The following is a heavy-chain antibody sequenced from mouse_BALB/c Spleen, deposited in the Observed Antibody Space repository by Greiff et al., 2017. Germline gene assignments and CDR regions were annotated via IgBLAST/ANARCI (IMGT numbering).Heavy chain of an antibody. Sequence: LQQPGSELVRPGASVKLSCKASGYTFTSYWMHWVKQRHGQGLEWIGNIYPGSGSTNYDEKFKSKGTLTVDTSSSTAYMHLSSLTSEDSAVYYCTRENYDYAMDYWGQGTSVTVSS. D-gene: IGHD2-4*01. CDR3: TRENYDYAMDY. V-gene: IGHV1S22*01. CDR2: IYPGSGST. J-gene: IGHJ4*01. CDR1: GYTFTSYW.